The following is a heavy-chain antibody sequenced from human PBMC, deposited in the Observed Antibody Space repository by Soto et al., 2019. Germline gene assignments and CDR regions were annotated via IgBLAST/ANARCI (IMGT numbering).Heavy chain of an antibody. CDR3: ARDQPTYYYGKASAFDI. CDR2: ISSSSSTI. D-gene: IGHD3-10*01. V-gene: IGHV3-48*01. CDR1: GFTFSRYS. Sequence: GGSLRLSCAASGFTFSRYSMNWVRQAPGKGLEWVSYISSSSSTIYYADSVKGRFTISRDNAKNSLYLQMNSLRAEDTAVYFCARDQPTYYYGKASAFDIWGQGTMVTVSS. J-gene: IGHJ3*02.